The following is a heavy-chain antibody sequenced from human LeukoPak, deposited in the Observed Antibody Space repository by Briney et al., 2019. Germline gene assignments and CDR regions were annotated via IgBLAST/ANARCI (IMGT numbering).Heavy chain of an antibody. V-gene: IGHV4-38-2*02. CDR1: GYSISSGYY. J-gene: IGHJ4*02. CDR3: AGQYSSSWYFL. Sequence: SETLSLTCTVSGYSISSGYYWGWIRQPPGKGLEWIGSIYHSGSTYYNPSLKSRVTISVDTSKNQFSLKLSSVTAADTAVYYCAGQYSSSWYFLWGQGTLVTVSS. CDR2: IYHSGST. D-gene: IGHD6-13*01.